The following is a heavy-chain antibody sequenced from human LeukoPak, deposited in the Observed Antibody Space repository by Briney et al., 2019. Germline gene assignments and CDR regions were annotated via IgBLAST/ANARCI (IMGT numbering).Heavy chain of an antibody. J-gene: IGHJ5*02. CDR2: IKQDGSEK. CDR3: ASRRSWFDP. CDR1: GFTFSSNY. Sequence: GGSLRLSCAASGFTFSSNYMSWVRQAPGKGLEWVANIKQDGSEKYYVDSVKGRFTISRDNAKNSPYLQMNSLRAEDTAVYYCASRRSWFDPWGQGTLVTVSS. V-gene: IGHV3-7*01.